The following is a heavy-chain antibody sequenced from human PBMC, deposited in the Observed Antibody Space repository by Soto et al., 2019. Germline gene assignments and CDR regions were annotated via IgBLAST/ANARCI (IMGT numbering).Heavy chain of an antibody. CDR3: ARPSRITGTIDY. Sequence: GESLKISCQCSGYTFSNFWIGWVRQLPGKGLEWMGIIYPGDSDTRYSPSFQGQVTISADKSISTAYLQWSSLKASDTATYYCARPSRITGTIDYWGQGTLVTVSS. CDR2: IYPGDSDT. V-gene: IGHV5-51*01. D-gene: IGHD1-7*01. J-gene: IGHJ4*02. CDR1: GYTFSNFW.